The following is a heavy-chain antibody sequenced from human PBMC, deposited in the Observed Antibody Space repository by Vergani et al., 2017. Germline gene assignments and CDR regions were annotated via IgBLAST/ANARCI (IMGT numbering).Heavy chain of an antibody. Sequence: MQLVESGGGLVKPGGSLRLSCAASGFTFSSYSMNWVRQAPGKGLEWVSSISSSSSYIYYADSVKGRFTISRDNAKNSRYLQMNSLRAVDTAVNYCARADMAVGAIDYWGQGTLVTVSS. CDR2: ISSSSSYI. CDR1: GFTFSSYS. D-gene: IGHD6-19*01. V-gene: IGHV3-21*01. J-gene: IGHJ4*02. CDR3: ARADMAVGAIDY.